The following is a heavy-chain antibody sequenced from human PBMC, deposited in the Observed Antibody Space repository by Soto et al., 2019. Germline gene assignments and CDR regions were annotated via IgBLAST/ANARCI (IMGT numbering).Heavy chain of an antibody. D-gene: IGHD2-15*01. CDR3: ARDGIVVVVAATKAQGYGMDV. CDR2: IIPIFGTA. CDR1: GGTFSSYA. J-gene: IGHJ6*02. Sequence: SVKVSCKASGGTFSSYAISWVRQAPGQGLEWMGGIIPIFGTANYAQKFQGRVTITADKSTSTAYMELSSLRSEDTAVYYCARDGIVVVVAATKAQGYGMDVWGQGTTVTVSS. V-gene: IGHV1-69*06.